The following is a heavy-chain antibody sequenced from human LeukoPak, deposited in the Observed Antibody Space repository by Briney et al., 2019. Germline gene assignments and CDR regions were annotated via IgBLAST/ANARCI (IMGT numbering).Heavy chain of an antibody. CDR1: GVSITSHN. D-gene: IGHD5-24*01. V-gene: IGHV4-59*08. Sequence: NSSETLCLTCTVSGVSITSHNWSWIRQPPGKGLEWIGYSYYSGSTNYNPSLESRVTMSADTSRTHLYLNLSSVTAADTAMYYCARSGGRDGYNLGHWGRETLVTVSS. CDR2: SYYSGST. J-gene: IGHJ4*02. CDR3: ARSGGRDGYNLGH.